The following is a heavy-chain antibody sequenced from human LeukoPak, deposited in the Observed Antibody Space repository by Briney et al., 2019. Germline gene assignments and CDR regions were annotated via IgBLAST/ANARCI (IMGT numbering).Heavy chain of an antibody. Sequence: GGSLRLSCVASGFTFSDYRMTWVRQAPGKGLEWVSYISRSGSIIYYADSVKGRFIVSRDNAKNSLYLQMNSLRDEDTAVYYCARDPADSGRYFDHWGPGTLVTVSS. D-gene: IGHD6-19*01. CDR2: ISRSGSII. J-gene: IGHJ4*02. CDR1: GFTFSDYR. CDR3: ARDPADSGRYFDH. V-gene: IGHV3-48*02.